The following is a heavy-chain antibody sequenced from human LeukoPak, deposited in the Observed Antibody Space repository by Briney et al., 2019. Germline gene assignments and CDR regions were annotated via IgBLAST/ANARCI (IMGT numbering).Heavy chain of an antibody. V-gene: IGHV4-34*01. CDR3: ARVNPLIQLWSPQFYFDY. Sequence: SETLSLTCADSGGSFSGYYWSWIRRPPGKGLEWSGEINHSGSTNYNPSLKSRVTISVDTSKNQFSLKLSSVTAADTAVYYCARVNPLIQLWSPQFYFDYWGQGTLVTVSS. D-gene: IGHD5-18*01. CDR1: GGSFSGYY. CDR2: INHSGST. J-gene: IGHJ4*02.